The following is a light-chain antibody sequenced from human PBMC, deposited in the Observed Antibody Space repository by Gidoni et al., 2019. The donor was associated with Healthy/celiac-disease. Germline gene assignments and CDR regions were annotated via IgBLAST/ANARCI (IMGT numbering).Light chain of an antibody. J-gene: IGKJ3*01. CDR1: QDISNY. CDR3: QQYDNLL. V-gene: IGKV1-33*01. CDR2: DAS. Sequence: DIRMTQSPSSLSASVGDRVTITCQASQDISNYLNWYQQKPGKAPKLLIYDASNLETGVPSRFSGSGSGTDFTFTISSLQPEDIATYYCQQYDNLLFGPGTKVDIK.